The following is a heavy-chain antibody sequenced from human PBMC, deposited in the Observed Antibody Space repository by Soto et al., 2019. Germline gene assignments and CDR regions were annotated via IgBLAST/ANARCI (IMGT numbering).Heavy chain of an antibody. CDR2: TYYRSKWYN. CDR3: VRDRETRGGSRSLD. Sequence: PSQTLSPTCAISGDSVPRNSAAWNWIRQSPSRDLEWLGRTYYRSKWYNDYAVSVKSRITINPDTSKNQFSLKLNSVTPDDTAVYYCVRDRETRGGSRSLDWGQGTQVNVFS. V-gene: IGHV6-1*01. J-gene: IGHJ4*02. CDR1: GDSVPRNSAA. D-gene: IGHD6-13*01.